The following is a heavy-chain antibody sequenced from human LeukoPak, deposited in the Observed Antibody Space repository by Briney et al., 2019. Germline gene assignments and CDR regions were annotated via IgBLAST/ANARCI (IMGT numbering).Heavy chain of an antibody. D-gene: IGHD5-18*01. J-gene: IGHJ6*02. CDR1: AFTFSSYA. V-gene: IGHV3-7*01. CDR3: ARPEKRGYSRVAMDV. CDR2: IKQDGSEK. Sequence: GGSLRLSCAASAFTFSSYAMSWVRQAPGKGLEWVANIKQDGSEKYYVDSVKGRFTISRDNAKNSLYLQMNSLRAEDTAVYYCARPEKRGYSRVAMDVWGQGTTVTVSS.